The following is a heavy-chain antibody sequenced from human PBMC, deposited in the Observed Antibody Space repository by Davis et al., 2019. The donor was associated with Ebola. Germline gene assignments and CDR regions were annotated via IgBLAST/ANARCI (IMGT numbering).Heavy chain of an antibody. D-gene: IGHD6-19*01. Sequence: HTGGSLRLSCAASGFTFSSYWMHWVRQAPGKGLVWVSRINSDGSSTSYADSVKGRFTISRDNAKNTLYLQMNSLRLEDTGVYYCAKTLGSGYFDYYGVDAGGQGATLTVSS. V-gene: IGHV3-74*01. CDR3: AKTLGSGYFDYYGVDA. CDR2: INSDGSST. J-gene: IGHJ6*01. CDR1: GFTFSSYW.